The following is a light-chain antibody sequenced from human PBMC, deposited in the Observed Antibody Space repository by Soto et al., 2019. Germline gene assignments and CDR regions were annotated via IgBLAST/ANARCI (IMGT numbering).Light chain of an antibody. J-gene: IGKJ3*01. CDR3: QNYHNVPFT. V-gene: IGKV1-27*01. Sequence: DIPMTQSPSSLSASVGDRVTITCRASQAISNYLAWYQQKPGKVPKLLIFLASTLQSGVPSRFSGSGSGTDFTLTISSLQSEDVATYYCQNYHNVPFTFGPGTKVD. CDR1: QAISNY. CDR2: LAS.